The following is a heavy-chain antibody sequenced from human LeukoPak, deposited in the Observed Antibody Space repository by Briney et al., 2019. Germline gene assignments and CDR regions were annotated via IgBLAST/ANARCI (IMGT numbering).Heavy chain of an antibody. Sequence: PGGSLRLSCVASGFTFSRYWMTWVRQAPGKGLEWVANIKQDGSEKYYVDSVKGRFTISRDSAKSSLFLQMNSLRAEDTAVYYCAREIGGVPGDLFDYWGQGTLVTVSS. D-gene: IGHD3-10*01. V-gene: IGHV3-7*01. CDR2: IKQDGSEK. CDR1: GFTFSRYW. J-gene: IGHJ4*02. CDR3: AREIGGVPGDLFDY.